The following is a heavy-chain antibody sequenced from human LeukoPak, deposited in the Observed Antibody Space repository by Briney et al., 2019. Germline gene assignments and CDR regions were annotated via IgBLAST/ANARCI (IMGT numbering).Heavy chain of an antibody. D-gene: IGHD6-19*01. CDR1: GYTFTDYY. CDR2: VDPEDGET. J-gene: IGHJ4*02. V-gene: IGHV1-69-2*01. CDR3: AKGASGWSIFDY. Sequence: ASVKVSCKVSGYTFTDYYMHWVQQAPGKGLEWMGLVDPEDGETIYAEKFQGRVTITADTSTDTAYMELSSLRAEDTAVYYCAKGASGWSIFDYWGQGTLVTVSS.